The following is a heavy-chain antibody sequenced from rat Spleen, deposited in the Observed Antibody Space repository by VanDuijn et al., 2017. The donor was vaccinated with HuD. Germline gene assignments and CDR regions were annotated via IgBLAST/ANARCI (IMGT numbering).Heavy chain of an antibody. Sequence: VQLTESGPGLVQPSQTLSLTCTVSGFSLTNYNVHWVRQAPKKGLEWVATSSYDGSSTYYRDSVKGRFTISRDNAKRILYLQMDSLRSEDTATYYCATRGNNPFAYWGQGTLVTVSS. CDR3: ATRGNNPFAY. V-gene: IGHV5S10*01. D-gene: IGHD1-10*01. CDR1: GFSLTNYN. CDR2: SSYDGSST. J-gene: IGHJ3*01.